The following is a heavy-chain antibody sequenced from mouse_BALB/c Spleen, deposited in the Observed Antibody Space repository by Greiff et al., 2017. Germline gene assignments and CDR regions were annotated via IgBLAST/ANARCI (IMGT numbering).Heavy chain of an antibody. CDR1: GYSFTGYF. CDR3: ARMDGNPYYYAMDY. J-gene: IGHJ4*01. V-gene: IGHV1-20*02. Sequence: VQLKQSGPELVKPGASVKISCKASGYSFTGYFMNWVMQSHGKSLEWIGRINPYNGDTFYNQKFKGKATLTVDKSSSTAHMELRSLASEDSAVYYCARMDGNPYYYAMDYWGQGTSVTVSS. D-gene: IGHD2-1*01. CDR2: INPYNGDT.